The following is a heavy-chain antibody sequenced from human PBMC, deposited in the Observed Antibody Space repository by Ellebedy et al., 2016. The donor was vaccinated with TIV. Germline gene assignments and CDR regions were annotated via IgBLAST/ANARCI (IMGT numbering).Heavy chain of an antibody. Sequence: AASVKVSCKASGYAFTSYDINWVRQAPGQGLEWMGWINPNSGNTGYAQKFQGRVPMTRDNSISTAYMELSSLTSAYTAVYDCARDFEFMIYVNGGEYYHYALDVWGQGTTVTV. J-gene: IGHJ6*02. CDR2: INPNSGNT. CDR3: ARDFEFMIYVNGGEYYHYALDV. CDR1: GYAFTSYD. V-gene: IGHV1-8*01. D-gene: IGHD3-10*02.